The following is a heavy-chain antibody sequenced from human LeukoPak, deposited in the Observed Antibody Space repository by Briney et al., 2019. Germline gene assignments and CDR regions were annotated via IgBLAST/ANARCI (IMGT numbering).Heavy chain of an antibody. J-gene: IGHJ4*02. D-gene: IGHD3-3*01. V-gene: IGHV4-34*01. Sequence: PSETLSLTCAVYGGSFSGYYWSWIRQPPGKGLEWIGEINRSGSTNYNPSLKSRVTISVDTSKNQFSLKLSSVTAADTAVYYCARYDFWSGLLDYWGQGTLVTVSS. CDR1: GGSFSGYY. CDR3: ARYDFWSGLLDY. CDR2: INRSGST.